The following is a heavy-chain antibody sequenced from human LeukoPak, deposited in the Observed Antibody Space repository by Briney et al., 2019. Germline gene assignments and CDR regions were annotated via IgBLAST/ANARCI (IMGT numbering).Heavy chain of an antibody. D-gene: IGHD2-15*01. Sequence: SSETLSLTCIVSGGSISSYYWTWIRQPAGKGLEWIGRFYTSGSTNYNPSLKSRVTMSVDTSKDQFSLKLSCVTAADTAMYYCARGCSGGSCYSGSAFDYWGQGTLVTVSS. J-gene: IGHJ4*02. V-gene: IGHV4-4*07. CDR3: ARGCSGGSCYSGSAFDY. CDR2: FYTSGST. CDR1: GGSISSYY.